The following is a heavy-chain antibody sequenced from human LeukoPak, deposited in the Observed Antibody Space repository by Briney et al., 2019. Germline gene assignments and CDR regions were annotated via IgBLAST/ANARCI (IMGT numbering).Heavy chain of an antibody. Sequence: GGSLRLSCAASGFTFSSYGMHWVRQAPGKGLEWVAFIRYDGSNKYYADSVKGRFTISRDNSKNTLYLQMNSLRAEDTAVYYCARANEDSSGYYYFDYWGQGTLVTVSS. CDR2: IRYDGSNK. D-gene: IGHD3-22*01. CDR3: ARANEDSSGYYYFDY. V-gene: IGHV3-30*02. CDR1: GFTFSSYG. J-gene: IGHJ4*02.